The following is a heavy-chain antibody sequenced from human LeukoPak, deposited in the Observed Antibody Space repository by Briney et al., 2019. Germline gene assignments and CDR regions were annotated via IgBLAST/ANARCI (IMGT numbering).Heavy chain of an antibody. D-gene: IGHD3-10*01. CDR3: AKVMTRTMIRGVPPSDY. V-gene: IGHV3-23*01. Sequence: HPGGSLRLSCAASGFTFSSYAMSWVRQAPGKGLEWVSAISGSGGSTYYADSVKGRFTISRDNSKNTLYLQMNSLRAEDTAVYYCAKVMTRTMIRGVPPSDYWGQGTLVTVSS. J-gene: IGHJ4*02. CDR1: GFTFSSYA. CDR2: ISGSGGST.